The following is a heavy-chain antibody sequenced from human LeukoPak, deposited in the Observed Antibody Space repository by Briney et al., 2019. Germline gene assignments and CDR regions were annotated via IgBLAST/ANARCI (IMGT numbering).Heavy chain of an antibody. D-gene: IGHD2-21*02. CDR3: ARGGHIVVVTARRNWFDP. Sequence: SETLSLTCAVYGGSFSGYYWSWIRQPPGKGLEWIGETNHSGSTNYNPSLKSRVTISVDTSKNQFSLKLSSVTAADTAVYYCARGGHIVVVTARRNWFDPWGQGTLVTVSS. J-gene: IGHJ5*02. V-gene: IGHV4-34*01. CDR2: TNHSGST. CDR1: GGSFSGYY.